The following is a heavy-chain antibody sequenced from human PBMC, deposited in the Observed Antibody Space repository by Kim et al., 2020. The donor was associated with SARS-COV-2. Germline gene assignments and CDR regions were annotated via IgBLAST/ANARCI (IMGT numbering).Heavy chain of an antibody. D-gene: IGHD3-10*01. V-gene: IGHV4-31*03. CDR3: ARWEIGELTSPY. CDR1: GGSISSGGYY. Sequence: SETLSLTCTVSGGSISSGGYYWSWIRQHPGKGLEWIGYIYYSGSTYYNPSLKSRVTISVDTSKNQFSLKLSSVTAADTAVYYCARWEIGELTSPYWGQGTLVTVSS. J-gene: IGHJ4*02. CDR2: IYYSGST.